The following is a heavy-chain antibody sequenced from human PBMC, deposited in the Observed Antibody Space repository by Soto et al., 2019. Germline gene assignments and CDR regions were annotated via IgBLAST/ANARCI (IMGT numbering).Heavy chain of an antibody. V-gene: IGHV4-30-4*01. CDR1: GGSISSGDYY. Sequence: PSETLSLTCTVSGGSISSGDYYWSWIRQPPGKGLEWIGYIYYSGSTYYNPSLKSRVTISVDTSKNQLSLKLSSVTAADTAVYYCARHLKAYIYGYYDYWGQGTLVTVSP. CDR3: ARHLKAYIYGYYDY. CDR2: IYYSGST. D-gene: IGHD5-18*01. J-gene: IGHJ4*02.